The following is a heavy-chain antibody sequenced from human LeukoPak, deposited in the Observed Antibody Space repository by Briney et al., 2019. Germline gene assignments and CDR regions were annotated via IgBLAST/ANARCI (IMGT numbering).Heavy chain of an antibody. Sequence: QPGRSLRLSCAASGFTFSSYGMHWVRQAPGKGLEWVAVISYDGSNKYYADSAKGRSTISRDNSKNTLYLQMNTLRAEDTAVYYCAKDRGMSHLFNYFDYWGQGTQVTVSS. J-gene: IGHJ4*02. CDR1: GFTFSSYG. D-gene: IGHD6-25*01. CDR3: AKDRGMSHLFNYFDY. CDR2: ISYDGSNK. V-gene: IGHV3-30*18.